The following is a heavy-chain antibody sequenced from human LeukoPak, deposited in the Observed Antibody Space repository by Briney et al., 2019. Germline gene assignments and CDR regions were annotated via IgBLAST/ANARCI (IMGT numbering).Heavy chain of an antibody. CDR2: ISGSGGST. CDR3: AKDAVASYDSSGYYYSY. V-gene: IGHV3-23*01. J-gene: IGHJ4*02. D-gene: IGHD3-22*01. Sequence: GGSLRLSCAASGFTFSSYAMSWVRQAPGKGLEWVSAISGSGGSTYYADSVKGRFTISRDNSKNTLYLQMNSLRAEDTAVYYCAKDAVASYDSSGYYYSYWGQGTLVTVSS. CDR1: GFTFSSYA.